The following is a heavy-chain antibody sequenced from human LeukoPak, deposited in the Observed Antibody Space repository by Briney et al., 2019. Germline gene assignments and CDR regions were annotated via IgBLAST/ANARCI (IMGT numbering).Heavy chain of an antibody. CDR2: IKNDGSST. Sequence: GGSLRLSCAASGFTFSSYWMHWVRQAPGKGLVWVSRIKNDGSSTTYADSVKGRFTISRDNAKNSLYLQMNSLRAEDTAVYYCARVAAAGTVHWFDPWGQGTLVTVSS. CDR3: ARVAAAGTVHWFDP. D-gene: IGHD6-13*01. V-gene: IGHV3-74*01. CDR1: GFTFSSYW. J-gene: IGHJ5*02.